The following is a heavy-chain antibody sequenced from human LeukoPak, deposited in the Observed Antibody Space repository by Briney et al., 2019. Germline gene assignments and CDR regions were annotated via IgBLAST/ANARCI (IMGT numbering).Heavy chain of an antibody. J-gene: IGHJ4*02. Sequence: GGSLRLSCAASGFTVSSYYMNWVRQAPGKELEWVSVIYTGGGRYYADSVSGRFTISRDTSKNMVFLQMNSLRVEDTAVYSCARGIDYWGRGTLVTVSS. CDR3: ARGIDY. CDR2: IYTGGGR. CDR1: GFTVSSYY. V-gene: IGHV3-53*01.